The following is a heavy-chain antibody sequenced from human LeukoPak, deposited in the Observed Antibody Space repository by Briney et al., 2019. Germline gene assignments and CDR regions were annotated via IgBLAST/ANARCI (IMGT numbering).Heavy chain of an antibody. CDR1: GFTFGDYY. J-gene: IGHJ4*02. D-gene: IGHD3-10*01. V-gene: IGHV3-11*04. CDR2: ISSSGSTI. Sequence: GGSLRLSCAASGFTFGDYYMSWIRQAPGKGLEWVSYISSSGSTIYYADSVKGRFTVSKDNSKNTLYLQMNSLRAEDTAVYYCARDLGNYGSGTSYFDYWGQGTLVTVSS. CDR3: ARDLGNYGSGTSYFDY.